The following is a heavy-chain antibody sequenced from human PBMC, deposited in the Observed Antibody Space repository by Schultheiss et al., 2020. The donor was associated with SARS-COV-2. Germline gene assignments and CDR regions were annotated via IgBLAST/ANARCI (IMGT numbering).Heavy chain of an antibody. Sequence: GGSLRLSCAASGFTFSSYGMHWVRQASGKGLEWVAVIWYDGSNKYYADSVKGRFTISRDNSKNTLYLQMNSLRAEDTAVYYCARDRWNSGAFDYWGQGTLVTVSS. CDR1: GFTFSSYG. J-gene: IGHJ4*02. D-gene: IGHD1-7*01. CDR2: IWYDGSNK. CDR3: ARDRWNSGAFDY. V-gene: IGHV3-33*01.